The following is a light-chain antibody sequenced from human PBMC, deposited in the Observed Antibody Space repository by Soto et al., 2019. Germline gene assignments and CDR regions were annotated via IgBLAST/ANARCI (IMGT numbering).Light chain of an antibody. CDR1: QSVGRS. CDR3: QQYDNWPSVT. Sequence: IVITQSPATLSVSPGERATLSCRASQSVGRSLAWYQQRPGQAPRLLIYGASARATGIPATFSGSGSGTEFTLTISSLQPEDFASYYCQQYDNWPSVTFGGGTKVEI. J-gene: IGKJ4*01. V-gene: IGKV3-15*01. CDR2: GAS.